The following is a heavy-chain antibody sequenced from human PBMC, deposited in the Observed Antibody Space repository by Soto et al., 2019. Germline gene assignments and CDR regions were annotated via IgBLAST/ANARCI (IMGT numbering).Heavy chain of an antibody. V-gene: IGHV4-31*03. CDR3: ARGDSTDCSNGVCSFFYNHDMDV. CDR1: GSSISSGGYY. J-gene: IGHJ6*02. D-gene: IGHD2-8*01. CDR2: IYYSGST. Sequence: SETLSLTCTVSGSSISSGGYYWSWIRQHPGKGLEWIGYIYYSGSTYYNPSLKSRVTISVDTSKNQFSLKLSSVTAADTAIYYCARGDSTDCSNGVCSFFYNHDMDVWGQGTTVTVSS.